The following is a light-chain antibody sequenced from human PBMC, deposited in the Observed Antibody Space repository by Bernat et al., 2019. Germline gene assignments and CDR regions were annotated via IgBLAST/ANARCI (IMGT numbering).Light chain of an antibody. CDR2: AAS. J-gene: IGKJ4*01. Sequence: DIQMTQSPSSLSASVGGRVTITCRARQGFTNNLAWFQHKPGKSPKALIYAASNLQSGVPSKFSGSGSGTDFTLTISGLQPEDVATYYCHQYNTCPLTFGGGTNVQIK. CDR3: HQYNTCPLT. V-gene: IGKV1-16*02. CDR1: QGFTNN.